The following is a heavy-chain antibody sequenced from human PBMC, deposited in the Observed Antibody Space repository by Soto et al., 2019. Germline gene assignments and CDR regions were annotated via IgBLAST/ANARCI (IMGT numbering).Heavy chain of an antibody. CDR1: GYTFTSYG. CDR2: INPNSGGT. J-gene: IGHJ3*02. CDR3: ARDSGGSGIAVAGIDAFDI. Sequence: GASVKVSCKASGYTFTSYGISWVRQAPGQGLEWMGWINPNSGGTNYAQKFQGRVTMTRDTSISTAYMELSRLRSDDTAVYYCARDSGGSGIAVAGIDAFDIWGQGTMVTVSS. D-gene: IGHD6-19*01. V-gene: IGHV1-2*02.